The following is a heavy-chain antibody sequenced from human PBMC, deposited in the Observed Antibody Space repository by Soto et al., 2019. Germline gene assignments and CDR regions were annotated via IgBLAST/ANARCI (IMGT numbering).Heavy chain of an antibody. J-gene: IGHJ4*02. CDR2: INHSGST. V-gene: IGHV4-34*01. CDR3: ARTTWINPTDY. CDR1: GGSFSGYY. D-gene: IGHD5-12*01. Sequence: QVQLQQWGAGLLKPSETLSLTCAVYGGSFSGYYWSWIRQPPGKGLEWIGEINHSGSTNYNPSLKGRVTLSVDTSKSQFSLKLSSVTAADTAVYDCARTTWINPTDYWGQGTLVTVSS.